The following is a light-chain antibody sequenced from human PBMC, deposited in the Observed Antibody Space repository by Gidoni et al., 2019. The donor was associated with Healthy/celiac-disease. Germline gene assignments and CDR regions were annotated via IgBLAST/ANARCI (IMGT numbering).Light chain of an antibody. J-gene: IGKJ4*01. CDR1: QRTSRR. CDR2: KAS. Sequence: IQMTQSPSTLSSSVRDRDTITCRASQRTSRRLAWDQQKPGKAPKRLIYKASSLESEVPSRCSGRVSGTEFTLTISSVQTDDLATYYCQQYKSYLLTFGGGTKVEIK. V-gene: IGKV1-5*03. CDR3: QQYKSYLLT.